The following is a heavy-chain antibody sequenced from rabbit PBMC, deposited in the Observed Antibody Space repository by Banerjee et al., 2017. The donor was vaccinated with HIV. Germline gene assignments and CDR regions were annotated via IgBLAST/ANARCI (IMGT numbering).Heavy chain of an antibody. Sequence: QSLEESGGDLVKPGASLTLTCTASRFSFVGSYYMCWVRQAPGKGLEWIGCIYVGASADTYYASWVNGRFTISSHNAQNTLYLQLNSLTAADTATYFCARDRDAGSSYYTNVIFNLWGQGTLVTVS. D-gene: IGHD8-1*01. CDR1: RFSFVGSYY. CDR3: ARDRDAGSSYYTNVIFNL. CDR2: IYVGASADT. V-gene: IGHV1S40*01. J-gene: IGHJ4*01.